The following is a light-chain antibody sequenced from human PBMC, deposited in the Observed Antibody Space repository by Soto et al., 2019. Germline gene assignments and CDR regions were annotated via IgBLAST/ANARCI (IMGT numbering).Light chain of an antibody. CDR2: DVS. CDR3: NSYTSSSTLYV. J-gene: IGLJ1*01. V-gene: IGLV2-14*01. Sequence: QSALTQPASVSGSPGQSITISCTGTSSDVGGYNYVSWYQQHPGKAPKLMIYDVSNRPSGVSNRFSGSKSGNTASLTISGLQAEDEADYYCNSYTSSSTLYVFGTGTKVTVL. CDR1: SSDVGGYNY.